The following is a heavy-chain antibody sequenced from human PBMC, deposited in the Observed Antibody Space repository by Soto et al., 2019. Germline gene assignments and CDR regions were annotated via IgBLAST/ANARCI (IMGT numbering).Heavy chain of an antibody. CDR3: ARIEITGFKGDPYYYGMDV. CDR1: GGTFSSYA. V-gene: IGHV1-69*13. CDR2: IIPIFGTA. D-gene: IGHD2-21*02. J-gene: IGHJ6*02. Sequence: GASVKVSCKASGGTFSSYAISWVRQAPGQGLEWMGGIIPIFGTANYAQKFQGRVTITADESTSTAYMELSSLRSEDTAVYYCARIEITGFKGDPYYYGMDVWGQGTTVTVYS.